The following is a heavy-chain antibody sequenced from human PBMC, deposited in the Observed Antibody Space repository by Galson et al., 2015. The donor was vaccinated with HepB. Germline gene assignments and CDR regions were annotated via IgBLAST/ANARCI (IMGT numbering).Heavy chain of an antibody. V-gene: IGHV4-39*01. J-gene: IGHJ6*02. Sequence: ETLSLTCTVSGGSISTNTYHWGWIRQPPGKGLEWVGSMYYYGSSDYNPSLKSRVTIAVDSSKNQFSLKLSSVTAADTAVYYCARQGVAVTGTYYSGMDVWGQGTTVTVSS. CDR2: MYYYGSS. CDR1: GGSISTNTYH. D-gene: IGHD6-19*01. CDR3: ARQGVAVTGTYYSGMDV.